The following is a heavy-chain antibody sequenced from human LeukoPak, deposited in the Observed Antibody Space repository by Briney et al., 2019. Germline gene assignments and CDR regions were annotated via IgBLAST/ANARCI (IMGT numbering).Heavy chain of an antibody. J-gene: IGHJ4*02. CDR3: ARGGRDGYLFDF. D-gene: IGHD5-24*01. CDR2: IYYSGNT. Sequence: PSETLSLTCTVSGGSISSSSYYWGWIRQPPGKGLEWIGSIYYSGNTYYNPSLKSRVTISVDTSKNQFSLKLSSVTAADTAVYYCARGGRDGYLFDFWGQGTLVTVSS. V-gene: IGHV4-39*01. CDR1: GGSISSSSYY.